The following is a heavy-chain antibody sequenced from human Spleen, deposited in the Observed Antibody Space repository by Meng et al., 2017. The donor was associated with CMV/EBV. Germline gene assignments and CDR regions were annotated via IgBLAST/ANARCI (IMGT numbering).Heavy chain of an antibody. V-gene: IGHV6-1*01. CDR2: TYYRSKYYN. Sequence: QAQRQQSGPGLVKPSQNLSLTCAISGDSVSSNSAAWNWIRQSPSRGLEWLGRTYYRSKYYNDYALSVKSRITINPDTSKNQFSLQLNSVTPEDTAIYYCARDWGDVRGGFDFWGQGTLVTVSS. J-gene: IGHJ4*02. CDR3: ARDWGDVRGGFDF. D-gene: IGHD3-10*02. CDR1: GDSVSSNSAA.